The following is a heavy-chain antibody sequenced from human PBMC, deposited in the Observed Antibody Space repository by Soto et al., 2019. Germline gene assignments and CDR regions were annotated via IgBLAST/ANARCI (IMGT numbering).Heavy chain of an antibody. CDR3: AKGSIAAADYYYYGMDV. CDR2: ISWDVGST. CDR1: GFTFDDYT. D-gene: IGHD6-13*01. V-gene: IGHV3-43*01. J-gene: IGHJ6*02. Sequence: GGSLRLSCAASGFTFDDYTMHWVRQAPGKGLEWVSLISWDVGSTYYADSVKGRFTISRDNSKNSLYLQMNSLRTEDTALYYCAKGSIAAADYYYYGMDVWGQGTTVTVSS.